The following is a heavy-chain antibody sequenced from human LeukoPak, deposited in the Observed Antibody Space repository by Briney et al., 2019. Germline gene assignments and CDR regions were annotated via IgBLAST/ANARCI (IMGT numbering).Heavy chain of an antibody. D-gene: IGHD3-10*01. CDR2: INPSGGST. Sequence: GASVKVSCKASGYTFTSYYMHWVRQAPGQGLEWMGIINPSGGSTSYAQKFQGRVTISVDKSKNQFSLKLSSVTAADTAVYYCARGPRIVRGVIPTAFDIWGQGTMVTVSS. V-gene: IGHV1-46*01. CDR3: ARGPRIVRGVIPTAFDI. CDR1: GYTFTSYY. J-gene: IGHJ3*02.